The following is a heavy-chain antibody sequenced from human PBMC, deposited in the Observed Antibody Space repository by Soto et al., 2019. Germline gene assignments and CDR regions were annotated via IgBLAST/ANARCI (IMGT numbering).Heavy chain of an antibody. Sequence: QVQLQQWGAGLLKPSETLSLTCAVYGGSFSGYYWSWIRQPPGKGLEWIGEINHSGSTNYNPSLKSRVTISVDMSKNXFSLXLXSVXXXDTXXXXXXXGXXXXYXXWGQGTLVTVSS. CDR2: INHSGST. CDR3: XXGXXXXYXX. J-gene: IGHJ4*02. D-gene: IGHD5-12*01. CDR1: GGSFSGYY. V-gene: IGHV4-34*01.